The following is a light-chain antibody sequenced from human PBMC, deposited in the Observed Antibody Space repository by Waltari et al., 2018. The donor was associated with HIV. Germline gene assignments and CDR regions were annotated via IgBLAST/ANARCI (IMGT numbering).Light chain of an antibody. CDR1: QSVSSY. CDR3: QQRSNWPPLT. V-gene: IGKV3-11*01. CDR2: DAS. J-gene: IGKJ4*01. Sequence: EIVLTQSPATLSLSPGERATPPCRASQSVSSYVAWYQQKPGQAPRLLIYDASNRATGIPARFSGSGSGTDFTLTISSLEPEDFAVYYCQQRSNWPPLTFGGGTKVEIK.